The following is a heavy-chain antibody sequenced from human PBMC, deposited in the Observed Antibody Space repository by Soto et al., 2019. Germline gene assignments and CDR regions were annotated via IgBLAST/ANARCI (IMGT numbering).Heavy chain of an antibody. V-gene: IGHV4-34*01. Sequence: PSETLSLTCAVYGGSFSGYYWSWIRQPPGKGLEWIGEINHSGSTNYNPSLKSRVTISVDTSKNQFSLKLSSVTAADTAVYYCARESYYYDSSGSAFDIWGQGTMVTVSS. CDR2: INHSGST. CDR3: ARESYYYDSSGSAFDI. J-gene: IGHJ3*02. CDR1: GGSFSGYY. D-gene: IGHD3-22*01.